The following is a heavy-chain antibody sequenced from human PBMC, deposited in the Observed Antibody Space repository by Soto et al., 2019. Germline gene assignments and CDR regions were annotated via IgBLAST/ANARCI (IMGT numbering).Heavy chain of an antibody. D-gene: IGHD3-22*01. Sequence: QVHLEQSGAEVRKPGASVKVSWKASGYACNSFGINWVRQAPGQGLEWLGWISAYNGNTNYAQKFHGRVTMTADTSTTTAYLELTSLRSDDTAVYYCAREFQYDSGGFHELYFWGQGTLVTFCS. CDR1: GYACNSFG. V-gene: IGHV1-18*04. CDR3: AREFQYDSGGFHELYF. CDR2: ISAYNGNT. J-gene: IGHJ4*02.